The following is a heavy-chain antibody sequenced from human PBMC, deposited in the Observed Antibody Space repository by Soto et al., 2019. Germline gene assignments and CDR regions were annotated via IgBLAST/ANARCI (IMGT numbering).Heavy chain of an antibody. J-gene: IGHJ4*02. V-gene: IGHV4-39*01. CDR1: GVSISSSSYY. CDR3: ARLDIVATRNFDY. CDR2: IYYSGST. Sequence: SETLSLTCTVSGVSISSSSYYWGWIRQPPGKGLEWIGSIYYSGSTYYNPSLKSRVTISVDTSKNQFSLKLSSVTAADTAVYYCARLDIVATRNFDYWGQGTLVTVSS. D-gene: IGHD5-12*01.